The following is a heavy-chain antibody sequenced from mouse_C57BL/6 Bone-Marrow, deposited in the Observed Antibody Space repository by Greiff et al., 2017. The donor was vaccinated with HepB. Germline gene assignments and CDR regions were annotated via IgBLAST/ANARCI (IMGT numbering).Heavy chain of an antibody. D-gene: IGHD1-1*01. Sequence: VMLVESGAELARPGASVKLSCKASGYTFTSYGISWVKQRTGQGLEWIGEIYPRSGNTYYNEKFKGKATLTADKSSSTAYMELRSLTSEDSAVYFCARYYYGSSSYFDYWGQGTTLTVSS. V-gene: IGHV1-81*01. J-gene: IGHJ2*01. CDR2: IYPRSGNT. CDR3: ARYYYGSSSYFDY. CDR1: GYTFTSYG.